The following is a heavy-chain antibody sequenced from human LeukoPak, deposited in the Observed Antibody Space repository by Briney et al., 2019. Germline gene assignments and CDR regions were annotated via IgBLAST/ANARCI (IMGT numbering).Heavy chain of an antibody. Sequence: GGSLRLSCAASGFTVSSSYMSWVRQAPGKGLECVSVIYSGDGTYYADSVKGRFTISRDNSKNTLYLQMNSLRGEDTAVYYCARDGSGFDYWGQGTLVTVSS. V-gene: IGHV3-66*01. CDR2: IYSGDGT. CDR1: GFTVSSSY. D-gene: IGHD3-10*01. J-gene: IGHJ4*02. CDR3: ARDGSGFDY.